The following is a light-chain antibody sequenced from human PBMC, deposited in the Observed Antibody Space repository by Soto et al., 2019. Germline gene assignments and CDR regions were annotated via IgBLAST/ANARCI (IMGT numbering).Light chain of an antibody. CDR3: QQSYSAPLS. CDR2: GAS. Sequence: DIQMTQSPSSLSASVGDRVTITCRASQSISSYLNWYQQKPGKAPKLLIYGASILQSGVAPRFSGSGSGTDFTLTITNLQPEDFASYYCQQSYSAPLSFGGGTKVDIK. J-gene: IGKJ4*01. V-gene: IGKV1-39*01. CDR1: QSISSY.